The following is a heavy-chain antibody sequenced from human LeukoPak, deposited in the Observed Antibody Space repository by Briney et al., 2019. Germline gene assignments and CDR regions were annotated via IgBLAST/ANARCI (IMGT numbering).Heavy chain of an antibody. D-gene: IGHD6-13*01. CDR3: ARHGSWSFDY. Sequence: TGGSLRLSCAASGFTFSSHGMSWVRQAPGKGLEWVSAITSGSGSNVYYTDSLKGRFTISRDNSKNTLYLQMNSLRAEDTAVYYCARHGSWSFDYWGQGTLVTVSA. J-gene: IGHJ4*02. V-gene: IGHV3-23*01. CDR2: ITSGSGSNV. CDR1: GFTFSSHG.